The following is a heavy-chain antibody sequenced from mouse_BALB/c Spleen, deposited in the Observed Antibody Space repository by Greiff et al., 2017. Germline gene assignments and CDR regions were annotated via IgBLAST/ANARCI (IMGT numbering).Heavy chain of an antibody. J-gene: IGHJ3*01. D-gene: IGHD1-1*01. Sequence: QVHVKQSGAELAKPGASVKMSCKASGYTFTSYWMHWVKQRPGQGLEWIGYINPSTGYTEYNQKFKDKATLTADKSSSTAYMQLSSLTSEDSAVYYCAGVEWFAYWGQGTLVTVSA. V-gene: IGHV1-7*01. CDR2: INPSTGYT. CDR3: AGVEWFAY. CDR1: GYTFTSYW.